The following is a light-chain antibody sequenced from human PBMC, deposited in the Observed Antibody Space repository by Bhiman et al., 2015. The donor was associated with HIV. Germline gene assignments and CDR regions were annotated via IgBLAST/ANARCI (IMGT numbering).Light chain of an antibody. CDR1: NIGSKT. J-gene: IGLJ3*02. V-gene: IGLV3-21*04. CDR2: YDT. Sequence: SYELTQPPSVSVAPGETAIITCGGSNIGSKTVHWYQQKPGQAPVLVIYYDTDRPSGIPERFSGSNSGNTATLTISRVEAGDEADYYCQVWDSSSDHPLFGGGAKLTVL. CDR3: QVWDSSSDHPL.